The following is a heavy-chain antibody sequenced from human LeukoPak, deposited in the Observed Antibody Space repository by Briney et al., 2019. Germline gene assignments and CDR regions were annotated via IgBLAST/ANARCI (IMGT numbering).Heavy chain of an antibody. J-gene: IGHJ4*02. V-gene: IGHV1-18*01. Sequence: ASVKVSCKVSGYTFTSYGINWVRQAPGQGLEWIGWITAFNGNTDYAQKFQGRVTMTTDTSTNTAYMELRSLRSDDTAVYYCARDSYDSSGSYFFLKLLDYWGQGTLVTVSS. CDR2: ITAFNGNT. CDR3: ARDSYDSSGSYFFLKLLDY. D-gene: IGHD3-22*01. CDR1: GYTFTSYG.